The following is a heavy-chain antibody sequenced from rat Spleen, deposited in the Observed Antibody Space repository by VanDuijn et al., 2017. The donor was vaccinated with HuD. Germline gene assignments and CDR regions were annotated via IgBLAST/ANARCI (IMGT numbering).Heavy chain of an antibody. CDR3: ARELWIGSFGY. CDR1: GYTFTTHY. J-gene: IGHJ3*01. V-gene: IGHV1-43*01. CDR2: INTGSGST. D-gene: IGHD1-6*01. Sequence: QVQLQQSGAELAKPGSSVKISCKAYGYTFTTHYISWIKQTNGQGREYIGYINTGSGSTNYNQKFKGKATLTVDKSSRTAFMHLYSQTPGDSAVFYCARELWIGSFGYWGQGTLVSVSS.